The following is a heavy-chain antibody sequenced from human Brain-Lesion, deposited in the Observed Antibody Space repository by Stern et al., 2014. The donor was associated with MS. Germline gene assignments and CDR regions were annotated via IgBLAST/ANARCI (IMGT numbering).Heavy chain of an antibody. CDR2: INPKSGGT. J-gene: IGHJ4*02. CDR1: GYTFTGYY. D-gene: IGHD3-22*01. V-gene: IGHV1-2*04. CDR3: ATYYYDSTGYNDF. Sequence: QVQLVQSGAEVKKPGASVKVSCKASGYTFTGYYMHWVRQAPGQGLEWMGWINPKSGGTNYAQKFQGWVTMTRDTSISTAYMELSRLRSDDTAVYYCATYYYDSTGYNDFWGQGTLVTVSS.